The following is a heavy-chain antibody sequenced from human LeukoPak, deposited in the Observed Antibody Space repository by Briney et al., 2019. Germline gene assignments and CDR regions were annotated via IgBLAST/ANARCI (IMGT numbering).Heavy chain of an antibody. CDR3: AQDDDWGRFKD. Sequence: GGSLRLSSAASRFTFRGHGMNWVRQGPGKGREWGSGISPSGGITYYADSVRGRFTISRDNSKNTGSLQMNSLRSEGTVVYCCAQDDDWGRFKDWGQGRLVTV. D-gene: IGHD3-16*01. J-gene: IGHJ1*01. CDR2: ISPSGGIT. CDR1: RFTFRGHG. V-gene: IGHV3-23*01.